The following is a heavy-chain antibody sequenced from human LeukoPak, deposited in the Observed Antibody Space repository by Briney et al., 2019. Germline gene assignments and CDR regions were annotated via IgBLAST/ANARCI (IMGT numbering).Heavy chain of an antibody. CDR1: GGTFSSYA. V-gene: IGHV1-69*04. CDR3: ARDPYYYDSWGGFDY. CDR2: TIPILGIA. J-gene: IGHJ4*02. D-gene: IGHD3-22*01. Sequence: SVKVSCKASGGTFSSYAISWVRQAPGQGLEWMGRTIPILGIANYAQKFQGRVTITADKSTSTAYMELSSLRSEDTAVYYCARDPYYYDSWGGFDYWGQGTLVTVSS.